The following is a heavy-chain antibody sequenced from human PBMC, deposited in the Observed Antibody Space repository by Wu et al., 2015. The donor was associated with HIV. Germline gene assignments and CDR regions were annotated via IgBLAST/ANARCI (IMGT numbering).Heavy chain of an antibody. D-gene: IGHD7-27*01. CDR2: IIPIFGTA. V-gene: IGHV1-69*13. CDR3: ARGPSRANWGLGYFDY. Sequence: QVQLVQSGAEVKKPGSSVKVSCKASGGTFSSYAISWVRQAPGQGLEWMGRIIPIFGTANYAQKFQGRVTITADESTSTAYMELSSLRSEDTAVYYCARGPSRANWGLGYFDYWGQGTLVTVSS. J-gene: IGHJ4*02. CDR1: GGTFSSYA.